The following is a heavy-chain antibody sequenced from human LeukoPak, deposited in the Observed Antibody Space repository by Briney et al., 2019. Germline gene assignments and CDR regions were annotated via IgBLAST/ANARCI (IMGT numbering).Heavy chain of an antibody. D-gene: IGHD6-13*01. V-gene: IGHV1-46*01. CDR1: GYTFTSYY. Sequence: ASVKVSCKASGYTFTSYYMHWVRQAPGQGLEWMGIINPSGGSTSYAQKFQGRVTITRDTSASTAYMELSSLRSEDTAVYYCASVGGSIGYSSSSRLDYWGQGTLVTVSS. CDR2: INPSGGST. J-gene: IGHJ4*02. CDR3: ASVGGSIGYSSSSRLDY.